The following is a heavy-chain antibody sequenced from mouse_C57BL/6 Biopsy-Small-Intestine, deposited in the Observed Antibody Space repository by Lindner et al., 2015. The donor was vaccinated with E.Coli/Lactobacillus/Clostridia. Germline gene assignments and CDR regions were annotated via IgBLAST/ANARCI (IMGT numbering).Heavy chain of an antibody. CDR3: ARAYCSGGFCYSGAY. V-gene: IGHV1-84*02. CDR1: GYTFTSYD. CDR2: MNPNSGNT. J-gene: IGHJ2*01. Sequence: SVKVSCKASGYTFTSYDINWVRQATGQGLEWMGWMNPNSGNTGYEQKFQGRVTMTRDTSIATAYMELSSLRSEDTAVYYCARAYCSGGFCYSGAYWGQGTLVTVSS. D-gene: IGHD1-1*02.